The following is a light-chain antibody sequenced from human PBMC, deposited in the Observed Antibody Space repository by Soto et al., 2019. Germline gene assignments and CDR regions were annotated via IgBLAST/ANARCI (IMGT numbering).Light chain of an antibody. CDR3: QQYDNWPLT. CDR1: QSVSSY. CDR2: GAS. V-gene: IGKV3-15*01. Sequence: EIVLTQSPATLSLSPGERATLSFRASQSVSSYLAWYQQKPGQAPRLLIYGASTRATGIPARFSGSGSGTEFTLTISSLQSEDFAVYYCQQYDNWPLTFGGGTKVDIK. J-gene: IGKJ4*01.